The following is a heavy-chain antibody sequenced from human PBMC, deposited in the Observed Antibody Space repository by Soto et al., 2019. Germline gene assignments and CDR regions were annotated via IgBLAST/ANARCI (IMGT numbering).Heavy chain of an antibody. D-gene: IGHD6-19*01. Sequence: QVRLVQSGAEVKKPGASVKVSCKASGYTFTDYFIYWVRQAPGQALEWIGWINPRGGGTQHAQHFQGSVAETTVTSPNKASTELSSLRYADTAQYYCARDLGTGWFYFALWGPGTLVTVSA. CDR2: INPRGGGT. J-gene: IGHJ4*02. CDR1: GYTFTDYF. V-gene: IGHV1-2*02. CDR3: ARDLGTGWFYFAL.